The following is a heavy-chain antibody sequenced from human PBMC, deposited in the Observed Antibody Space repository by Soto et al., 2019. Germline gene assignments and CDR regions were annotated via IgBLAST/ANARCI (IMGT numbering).Heavy chain of an antibody. CDR1: GVSVSSNSAG. V-gene: IGHV6-1*01. J-gene: IGHJ6*02. CDR3: TGITWFRGMDV. Sequence: WQTLSLTFVSSGVSVSSNSAGWNWIRQSPSRGLEWLGRTYYKSKWNNDYALSVKSRITINPDTSKNQFSLHLYSVTPEDTAVYYCTGITWFRGMDVWGQGTLVTVSS. D-gene: IGHD3-10*01. CDR2: TYYKSKWNN.